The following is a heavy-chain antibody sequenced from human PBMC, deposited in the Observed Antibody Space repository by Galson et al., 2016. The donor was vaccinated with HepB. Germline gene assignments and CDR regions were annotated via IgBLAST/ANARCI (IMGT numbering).Heavy chain of an antibody. J-gene: IGHJ1*01. CDR3: AAGPAITLISRW. Sequence: SVKVSCKASGFSSYYSAVQWVRQTRGQRLEWIGWIVAGTGDTKYSQKFQDRVTITTDTSTSTAYMELSSLTSEDTAIYYCAAGPAITLISRWWGQGTLVTVSS. CDR2: IVAGTGDT. V-gene: IGHV1-58*01. CDR1: GFSSYYSA. D-gene: IGHD5-24*01.